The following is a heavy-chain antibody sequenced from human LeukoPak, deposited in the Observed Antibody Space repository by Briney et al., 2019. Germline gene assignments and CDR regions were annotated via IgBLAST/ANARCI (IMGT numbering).Heavy chain of an antibody. Sequence: SETLSLTCTVSGGSISSYYWSWIRQPPGKGLEWMGYIYYSGSTNYNPSLQSRVTISVDTSKNQFSLKLRSVTAADTAVYYCARRGYSGYDYWGQGTLVTVSS. CDR3: ARRGYSGYDY. CDR1: GGSISSYY. V-gene: IGHV4-59*12. J-gene: IGHJ4*02. CDR2: IYYSGST. D-gene: IGHD5-12*01.